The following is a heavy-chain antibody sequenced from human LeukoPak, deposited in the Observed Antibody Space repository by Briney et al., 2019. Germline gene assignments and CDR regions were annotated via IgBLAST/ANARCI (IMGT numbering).Heavy chain of an antibody. CDR2: ISSDGSST. V-gene: IGHV3-74*01. D-gene: IGHD2-2*01. J-gene: IGHJ4*02. CDR1: GFTFSNYV. Sequence: PGGSLRLSCAASGFTFSNYVMHWVRQAPGKGLLWVSRISSDGSSTTYADSVKGRFTISRDNAKNSLYLQMNSLRAEDTAVYYCARRYCSSTSCLIDYWGQGTLVTVSS. CDR3: ARRYCSSTSCLIDY.